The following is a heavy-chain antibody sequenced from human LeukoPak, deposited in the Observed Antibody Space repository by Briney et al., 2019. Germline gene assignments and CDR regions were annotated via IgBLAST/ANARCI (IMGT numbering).Heavy chain of an antibody. CDR3: ARLLRFRDDAFDI. D-gene: IGHD5-12*01. CDR1: GGSISSYY. CDR2: IYYSGST. J-gene: IGHJ3*02. V-gene: IGHV4-59*08. Sequence: KTSETLSLTCTVSGGSISSYYWSWIRQPPGKGLEWIGYIYYSGSTNYNPSLKSRVTISVDTSKNQFSLKLSSVTAADTAVYYCARLLRFRDDAFDIWGQGTVVTVSS.